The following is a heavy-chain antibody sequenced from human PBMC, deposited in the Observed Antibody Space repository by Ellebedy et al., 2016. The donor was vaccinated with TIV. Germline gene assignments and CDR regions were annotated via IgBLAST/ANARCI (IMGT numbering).Heavy chain of an antibody. V-gene: IGHV1-69*04. CDR3: ARGEKAVAGTSYYYGMDV. J-gene: IGHJ6*02. CDR2: IIPILGIA. CDR1: GGTFSSYA. D-gene: IGHD6-19*01. Sequence: AASVKVSCKASGGTFSSYAISWVRQAPGQGLEWMGRIIPILGIANYAQKFQGRVTITADKSTSTAYMELSSLRSDDTAVYYCARGEKAVAGTSYYYGMDVWGQGTTVTVSS.